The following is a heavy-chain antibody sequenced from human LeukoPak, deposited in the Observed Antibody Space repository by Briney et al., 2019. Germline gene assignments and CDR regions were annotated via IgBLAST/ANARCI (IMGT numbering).Heavy chain of an antibody. CDR2: IIPIFGTA. CDR1: GGTFSSYA. D-gene: IGHD6-19*01. V-gene: IGHV1-69*13. Sequence: SVKVSCKASGGTFSSYAISWVRQAPGQGLEWMGGIIPIFGTANYAQMFQGRVTITADESTSTAYMELSSLRSDDTAVYYCARDSSGWYLGVGFDYWGQGTLVTVSS. J-gene: IGHJ4*02. CDR3: ARDSSGWYLGVGFDY.